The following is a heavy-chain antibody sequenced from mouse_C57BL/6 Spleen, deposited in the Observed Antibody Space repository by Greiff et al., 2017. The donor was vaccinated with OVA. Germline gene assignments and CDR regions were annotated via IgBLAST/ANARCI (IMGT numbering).Heavy chain of an antibody. CDR3: ASRSALYAMDD. CDR1: GYTFTSYW. V-gene: IGHV1-69*01. CDR2: IDPSDSYT. Sequence: QVHLQQPGAELVMPGASVKLSCKASGYTFTSYWMNWVKQRPGQGLEWIGEIDPSDSYTNYNQKFKGKSTLTVDKSSRTAYMQLSSLTSEDSAVYYCASRSALYAMDDWGKGTSVTVSS. J-gene: IGHJ4*01.